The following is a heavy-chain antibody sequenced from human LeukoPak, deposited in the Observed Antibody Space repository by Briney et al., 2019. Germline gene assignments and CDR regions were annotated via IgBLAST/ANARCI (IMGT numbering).Heavy chain of an antibody. Sequence: PSETLSLTCTVFGDSISSSDYYWGWIRQPPGKEPEWIGSIYNAGNTYYNPSLKSRVTISVDTSKNQFSLKLSSVTAADTAVYYCARGSDQLLYLGFDYWGQGTLVTVSS. CDR1: GDSISSSDYY. J-gene: IGHJ4*02. CDR2: IYNAGNT. CDR3: ARGSDQLLYLGFDY. V-gene: IGHV4-39*01. D-gene: IGHD2-2*02.